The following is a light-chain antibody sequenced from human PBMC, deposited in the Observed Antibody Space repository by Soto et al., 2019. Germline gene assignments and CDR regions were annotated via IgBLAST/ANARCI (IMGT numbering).Light chain of an antibody. V-gene: IGKV3-11*01. Sequence: EIGLTQSPATLSLSPGESATLSCRANHSVSTYLAWYQKKVGLAPRLLIFDTSNRAAGVPARFSGSGSGTDFTLTISSLEPEDFAVYYCQQRYNWPLTFGGGTKVDIK. CDR1: HSVSTY. CDR3: QQRYNWPLT. J-gene: IGKJ4*01. CDR2: DTS.